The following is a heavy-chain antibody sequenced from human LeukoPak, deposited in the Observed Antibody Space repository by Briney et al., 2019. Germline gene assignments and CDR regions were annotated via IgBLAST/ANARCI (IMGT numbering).Heavy chain of an antibody. CDR3: ARDRYYYDSSGYYYVGYFDY. CDR2: ISYDGSNK. D-gene: IGHD3-22*01. J-gene: IGHJ4*02. V-gene: IGHV3-30*03. Sequence: PGGSLRLSCAASGFTFSSYSMHWVRQAPGKGLEWVAVISYDGSNKYYADSVKGRFTISRDNSKNTLYLQMNSLRAEDTAVYYCARDRYYYDSSGYYYVGYFDYWGQGTLVTVSS. CDR1: GFTFSSYS.